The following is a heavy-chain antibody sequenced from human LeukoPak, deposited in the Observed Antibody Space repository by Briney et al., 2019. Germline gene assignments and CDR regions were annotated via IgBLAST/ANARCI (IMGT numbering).Heavy chain of an antibody. CDR2: INAYNGNT. J-gene: IGHJ6*02. CDR3: ARSSISTLGGMDV. V-gene: IGHV1-18*01. Sequence: ASVKVSCKASGYTFTGNGITWVRQAPGQGLEWMGWINAYNGNTVYAQMFEGRVTLITDTSTTTAYMELTNLRSDDTAVYYCARSSISTLGGMDVWGQGTTVTVSS. CDR1: GYTFTGNG. D-gene: IGHD3-9*01.